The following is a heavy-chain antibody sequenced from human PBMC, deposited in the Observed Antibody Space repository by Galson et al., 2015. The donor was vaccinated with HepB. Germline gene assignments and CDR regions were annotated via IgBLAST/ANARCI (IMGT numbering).Heavy chain of an antibody. Sequence: SLRLSCAASGFTVSSNYMSWVRQAPGKGLEWVSVIYSGGSTYYADSVKGRFTISRDNSKNTLYLQMNSLRAEDTAVYYCARASKLYYYHLDYWGQGTLVTVSS. J-gene: IGHJ4*02. V-gene: IGHV3-66*01. D-gene: IGHD2/OR15-2a*01. CDR3: ARASKLYYYHLDY. CDR1: GFTVSSNY. CDR2: IYSGGST.